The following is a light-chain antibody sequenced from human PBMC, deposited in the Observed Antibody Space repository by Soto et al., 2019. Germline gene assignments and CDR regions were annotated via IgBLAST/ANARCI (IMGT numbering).Light chain of an antibody. Sequence: QSVLTQPPSVSGAPGQRVTISCTGSSSNIGAGFDVQWYQQLPGAAPKLLMYGNRYRPAGVPDRFSGSKSGTSASLAITGLQAEDEADYYCQAYDSSLGGSAVFGGGTKVTVL. CDR2: GNR. CDR3: QAYDSSLGGSAV. V-gene: IGLV1-40*01. J-gene: IGLJ2*01. CDR1: SSNIGAGFD.